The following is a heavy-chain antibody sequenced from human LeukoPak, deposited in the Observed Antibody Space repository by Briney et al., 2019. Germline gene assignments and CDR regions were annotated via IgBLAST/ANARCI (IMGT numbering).Heavy chain of an antibody. CDR2: IKSKTDGGTT. CDR1: GFTFSNVW. CDR3: TTEDVLLWFGELGFDY. Sequence: GGSLRLSCAASGFTFSNVWMSWVRQAPGKGLEWVGRIKSKTDGGTTDYAAPVKGRFTISRDDSKNTLYLQMNSLKTEDTAVYYCTTEDVLLWFGELGFDYWGQGTLVTVSS. J-gene: IGHJ4*02. D-gene: IGHD3-10*01. V-gene: IGHV3-15*01.